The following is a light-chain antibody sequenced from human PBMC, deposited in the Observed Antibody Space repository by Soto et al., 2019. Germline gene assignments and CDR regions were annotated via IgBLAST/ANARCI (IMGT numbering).Light chain of an antibody. CDR1: SSDIGGYKY. CDR2: EVT. Sequence: QSALTQPASVSGSPGQSITISCTGTSSDIGGYKYVSWYQQHPGKAPKLIIYEVTNRPSGVSDRFSGSKSGNTGSLTISGLQAEDEAEYYCSSSTIYSTLLLFGGGTKLTVL. V-gene: IGLV2-14*01. J-gene: IGLJ2*01. CDR3: SSSTIYSTLLL.